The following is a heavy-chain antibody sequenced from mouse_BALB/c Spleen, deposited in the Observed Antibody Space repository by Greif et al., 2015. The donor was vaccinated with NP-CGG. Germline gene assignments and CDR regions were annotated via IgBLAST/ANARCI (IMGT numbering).Heavy chain of an antibody. CDR3: ARADYPAY. CDR1: GFTFSSFG. D-gene: IGHD2-4*01. CDR2: ISSGSSTI. Sequence: EVMLVESGGGLVQPGGSRKLSCAASGFTFSSFGMHWVRQAPEKGLEWVAYISSGSSTIYYADTVKGRFTISRDNPKNTLFLQMTSLRSEDTAMYYCARADYPAYWGQGTLVTVSA. J-gene: IGHJ3*01. V-gene: IGHV5-17*02.